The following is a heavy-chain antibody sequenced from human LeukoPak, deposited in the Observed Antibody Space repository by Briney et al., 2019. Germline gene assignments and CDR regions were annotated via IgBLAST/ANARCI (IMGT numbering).Heavy chain of an antibody. Sequence: SGGSLRLSCAASGFTFDDYAMHWVRQAPGKGLEWVSGISWNSGSIGYADSVKGRFTISRDNAKNSLYLQMNSLRAEDTALYYCAKGVMGDLDYGGNSGTWFDPWGQGTLVTVSS. CDR1: GFTFDDYA. CDR3: AKGVMGDLDYGGNSGTWFDP. CDR2: ISWNSGSI. D-gene: IGHD4-23*01. V-gene: IGHV3-9*01. J-gene: IGHJ5*02.